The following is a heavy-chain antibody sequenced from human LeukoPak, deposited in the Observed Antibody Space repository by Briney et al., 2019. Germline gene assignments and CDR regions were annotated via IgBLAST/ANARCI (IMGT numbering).Heavy chain of an antibody. CDR2: ISSSSSYI. J-gene: IGHJ5*02. Sequence: GGSLRLSCAASGFTFSSYSMNWVRQAPGKGLEWVSSISSSSSYIYHADSVKGRFTISRDNSKNTLYLHMNSLRAEDTAVYYCAKGYYGSGSYGWFDPWGQGTLVTVSS. V-gene: IGHV3-21*04. CDR3: AKGYYGSGSYGWFDP. D-gene: IGHD3-10*01. CDR1: GFTFSSYS.